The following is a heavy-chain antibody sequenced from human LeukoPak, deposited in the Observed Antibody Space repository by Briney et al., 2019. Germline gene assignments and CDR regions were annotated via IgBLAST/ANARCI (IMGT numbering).Heavy chain of an antibody. CDR1: GFTFTNYA. J-gene: IGHJ4*02. CDR2: ISGSGSPT. V-gene: IGHV3-23*01. D-gene: IGHD4-17*01. Sequence: PGGSLRLSCAASGFTFTNYAMSWVRQAPGKGLEWVPFISGSGSPTYYADSVKGRFTISRDNSKNTLYLQLNSLRSEDTAVYYCAKEGTYGDFDYWGQGTLVTVSS. CDR3: AKEGTYGDFDY.